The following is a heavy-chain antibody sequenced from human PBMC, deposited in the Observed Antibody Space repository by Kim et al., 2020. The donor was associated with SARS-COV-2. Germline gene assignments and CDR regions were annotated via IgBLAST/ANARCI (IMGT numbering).Heavy chain of an antibody. CDR2: IYPGASDT. Sequence: GESLKISCKVSGYRFTSYWIGWVRQMPGKGLEWMGIIYPGASDTRYGPSFQGQVTISVDKSISTAYLQWSSLKASDTAVYYCARRSQGYSFDIWGQGTMVTVSS. CDR1: GYRFTSYW. CDR3: ARRSQGYSFDI. V-gene: IGHV5-51*01. D-gene: IGHD6-13*01. J-gene: IGHJ3*02.